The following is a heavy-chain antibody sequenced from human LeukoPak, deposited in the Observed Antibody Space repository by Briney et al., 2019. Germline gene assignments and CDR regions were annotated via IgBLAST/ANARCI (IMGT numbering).Heavy chain of an antibody. V-gene: IGHV4-59*12. Sequence: SETLSLTCTVSGGSISSYYWSWIRQPPGKGLEWIGNIFYSGSTYYSPSLKSRVTISLDTSRNQFSLKLNSVTAADTAVYYCPKSNGYGLVDVWGQGTMVTDSS. CDR3: PKSNGYGLVDV. CDR2: IFYSGST. CDR1: GGSISSYY. D-gene: IGHD3-10*01. J-gene: IGHJ3*01.